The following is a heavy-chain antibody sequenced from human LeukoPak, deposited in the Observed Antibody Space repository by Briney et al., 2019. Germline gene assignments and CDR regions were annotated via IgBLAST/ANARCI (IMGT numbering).Heavy chain of an antibody. CDR1: GYPISSGYY. CDR3: ARDLSGSYQILDY. CDR2: IYHSGST. Sequence: TSETLSLTCAVSGYPISSGYYWGWIRQPPGKGLEWIGSIYHSGSTYYNPSLKSRVTISVDTSKNQFSLKLSSVTAADTAVYYCARDLSGSYQILDYWGQGTLVTVSS. V-gene: IGHV4-38-2*02. D-gene: IGHD1-26*01. J-gene: IGHJ4*02.